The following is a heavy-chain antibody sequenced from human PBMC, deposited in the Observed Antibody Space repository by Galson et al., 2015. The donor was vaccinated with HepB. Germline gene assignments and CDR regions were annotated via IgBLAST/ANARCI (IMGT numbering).Heavy chain of an antibody. Sequence: SLRLSCAASGFAFSNFWMHWVRHVPGKGLVWVARINNDGSSTTYADSVKGRFTISRDNVRNTVHLQMNSLRVDDTAVYYCARSRVERAVAGTFDYWGQGNLVTVSS. D-gene: IGHD6-19*01. CDR3: ARSRVERAVAGTFDY. CDR2: INNDGSST. V-gene: IGHV3-74*03. CDR1: GFAFSNFW. J-gene: IGHJ4*02.